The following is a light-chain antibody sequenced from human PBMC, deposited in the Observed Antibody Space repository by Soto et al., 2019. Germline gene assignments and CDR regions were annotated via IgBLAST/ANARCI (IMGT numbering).Light chain of an antibody. CDR1: SSNIGSNH. CDR2: RSD. Sequence: QAVVTQSPSASGTPGQRVIIACSESSSNIGSNHVNWYRHLPGAAPKLLIFRSDQRPSGVPDRFSGSKSGTTASLAISGLQSGDEADYYCAAWDDSRYGVVFGGGTQLTVL. CDR3: AAWDDSRYGVV. J-gene: IGLJ2*01. V-gene: IGLV1-44*01.